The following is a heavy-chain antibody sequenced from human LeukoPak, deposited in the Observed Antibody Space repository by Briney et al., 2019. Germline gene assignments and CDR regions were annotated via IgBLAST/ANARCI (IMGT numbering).Heavy chain of an antibody. V-gene: IGHV3-53*01. CDR2: IYSGGST. J-gene: IGHJ4*02. Sequence: GGSLRLSCAASGFTVSSNYMSWVRQAPGKGQEWVSVIYSGGSTYYADSVRGRFTISRDNSKNTLYLQMNSLRAEDTAVYYCARARFGELAFDYWGQGTLVTVSS. CDR1: GFTVSSNY. D-gene: IGHD3-10*01. CDR3: ARARFGELAFDY.